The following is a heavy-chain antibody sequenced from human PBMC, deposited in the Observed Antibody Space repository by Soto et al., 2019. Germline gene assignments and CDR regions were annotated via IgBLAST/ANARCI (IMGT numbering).Heavy chain of an antibody. CDR2: INHSGST. Sequence: SETLSLTCAVYGGSFSGYYWSWIRQPPGKGLEWIGEINHSGSTNYNPSLKSRVTISVDTSKNQFSLKLSSVTAADTAVYYCARGTNRSGLYVWGSYRSLWYYFDYWGQGTLVTVYS. J-gene: IGHJ4*02. CDR3: ARGTNRSGLYVWGSYRSLWYYFDY. CDR1: GGSFSGYY. V-gene: IGHV4-34*01. D-gene: IGHD3-16*02.